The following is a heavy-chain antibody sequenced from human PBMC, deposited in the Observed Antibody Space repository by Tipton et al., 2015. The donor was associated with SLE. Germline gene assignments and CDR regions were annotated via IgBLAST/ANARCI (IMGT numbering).Heavy chain of an antibody. J-gene: IGHJ5*02. Sequence: TLSLTCTVSGGSISSYYWSWIRQPPGKGLEWIGYIYYSESTNYNPSLKSRVTISVDTSKNQFSLKLSSVTAADTAVYYCARRRINNWNDPVWFDPWGQGTLVTVSS. CDR3: ARRRINNWNDPVWFDP. CDR2: IYYSEST. CDR1: GGSISSYY. V-gene: IGHV4-59*08. D-gene: IGHD1-20*01.